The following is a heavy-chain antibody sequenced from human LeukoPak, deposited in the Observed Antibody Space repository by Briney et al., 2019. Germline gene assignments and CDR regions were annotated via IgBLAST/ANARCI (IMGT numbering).Heavy chain of an antibody. J-gene: IGHJ4*01. CDR3: AREVVAAPGTVDY. V-gene: IGHV4-59*01. D-gene: IGHD6-13*01. CDR2: IYYSGST. Sequence: NTSETLSLTCTVSGGSISNYYWSWIRQPPGKGLEWIGYIYYSGSTNYNPSLKSRVTISVDTSKNQFSLKLSSVTAADTAVYYCAREVVAAPGTVDYWGQGTLVTVSS. CDR1: GGSISNYY.